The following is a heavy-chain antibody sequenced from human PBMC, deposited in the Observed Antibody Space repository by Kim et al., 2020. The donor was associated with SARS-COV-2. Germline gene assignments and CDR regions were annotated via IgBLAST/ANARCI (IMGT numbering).Heavy chain of an antibody. D-gene: IGHD3-10*01. Sequence: GGSLRLSCAASGFTFSSYGMHWVRQAPGKGLEWVAVIWYDGSNKYYADSVKGRFTISRDNSKNTLYLQMNSLRVEDTAVYYCAKDILTDTYYYGSGSYWVSGYGMDVWGQGTTVTVSS. CDR3: AKDILTDTYYYGSGSYWVSGYGMDV. V-gene: IGHV3-33*06. CDR2: IWYDGSNK. J-gene: IGHJ6*02. CDR1: GFTFSSYG.